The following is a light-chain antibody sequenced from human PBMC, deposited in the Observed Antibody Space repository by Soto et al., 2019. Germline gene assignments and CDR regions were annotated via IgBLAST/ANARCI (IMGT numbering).Light chain of an antibody. Sequence: SALTQPASVSGSPGQSIAISCTGTSSDVGTYDLVSWYQQHPGKAPKLMIYEGTKRPSGVSNRFSGSKSANTASLTISGLQPEDEADYYCCSSAGSSLYVFGSGTKVTVL. V-gene: IGLV2-23*01. CDR3: CSSAGSSLYV. CDR2: EGT. CDR1: SSDVGTYDL. J-gene: IGLJ1*01.